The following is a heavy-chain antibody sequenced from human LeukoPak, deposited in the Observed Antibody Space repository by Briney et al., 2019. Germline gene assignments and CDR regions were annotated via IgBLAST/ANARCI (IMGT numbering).Heavy chain of an antibody. V-gene: IGHV1-69*05. D-gene: IGHD2-15*01. J-gene: IGHJ5*02. CDR2: IVPIFGTA. CDR3: ARAYCSGGSCYRNWFDP. Sequence: SVKVSCKASGGTFSSYAISWVRQAPGQGLEWMGGIVPIFGTANYAQKFRGRVTITTDESTSTAYMELSSLRSEDTAVYYCARAYCSGGSCYRNWFDPWGQGTLVTVSS. CDR1: GGTFSSYA.